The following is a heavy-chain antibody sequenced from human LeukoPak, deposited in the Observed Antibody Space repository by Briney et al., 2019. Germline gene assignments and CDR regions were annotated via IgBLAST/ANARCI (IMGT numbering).Heavy chain of an antibody. CDR1: GGSIRSSSYY. CDR3: ATGITMVRGDAFDI. V-gene: IGHV4-39*07. D-gene: IGHD3-10*01. Sequence: SETLSLTCTVSGGSIRSSSYYWGWIRQPPGKGLEWIGEISHSGSTNYNPSLKSRVTISVDTSKNKFSLKLSSVTAADTAVYYCATGITMVRGDAFDIWGQGTMVTVSS. CDR2: ISHSGST. J-gene: IGHJ3*02.